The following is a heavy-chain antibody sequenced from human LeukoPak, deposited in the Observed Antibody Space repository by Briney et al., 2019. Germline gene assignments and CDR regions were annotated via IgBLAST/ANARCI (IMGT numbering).Heavy chain of an antibody. Sequence: PSVTLSLTCTVSGGSIRSYYWSWIRQPPGKGLEWIGYIFYSGGANYNPSLKSRVTISVDTTKNQFSLKLSSVTAADTAVYYCARGAVVVTALRGNWFDPWGQGTLVTVSS. CDR2: IFYSGGA. J-gene: IGHJ5*02. CDR1: GGSIRSYY. D-gene: IGHD2-21*02. CDR3: ARGAVVVTALRGNWFDP. V-gene: IGHV4-59*12.